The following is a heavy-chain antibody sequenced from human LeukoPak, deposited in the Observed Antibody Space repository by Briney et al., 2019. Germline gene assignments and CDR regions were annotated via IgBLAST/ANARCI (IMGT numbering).Heavy chain of an antibody. Sequence: GGSLRLSCAASGFTVSSNYMNWVRQAPGKGLEWVSMIYPNGNTFYTDSVKGRFTISRDNSKNTLDLQMNSLRAEDTAVYYCASIVSYGSGKMTYFDYWGQGTLVTVSS. D-gene: IGHD3-10*01. V-gene: IGHV3-66*01. J-gene: IGHJ4*02. CDR2: IYPNGNT. CDR1: GFTVSSNY. CDR3: ASIVSYGSGKMTYFDY.